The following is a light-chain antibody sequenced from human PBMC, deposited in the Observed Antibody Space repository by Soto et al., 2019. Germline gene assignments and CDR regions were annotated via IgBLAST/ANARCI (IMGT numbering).Light chain of an antibody. CDR1: QSISTY. Sequence: DIQMTQSPSSLSASVRDRVTITCRASQSISTYLNWYQQKPGKVPKLLIYAAASLQSAVPSRFSGSGSGTDFTLTIRSLQPEDFATYYCQKSYSTPFTFGPGTKVDIK. J-gene: IGKJ3*01. CDR2: AAA. V-gene: IGKV1-39*01. CDR3: QKSYSTPFT.